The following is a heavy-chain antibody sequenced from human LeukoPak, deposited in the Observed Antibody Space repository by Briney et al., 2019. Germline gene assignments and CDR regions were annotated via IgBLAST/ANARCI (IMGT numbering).Heavy chain of an antibody. J-gene: IGHJ6*02. CDR1: GYTFTSYH. Sequence: ASVKVSCKASGYTFTSYHMHWVRQAPGQGLEWMGIINPSGGSTSYAQKFQGRVTMTRDTSTSTVYMELSSLRSEDTAVYYCARALGITGTTQTYYYYGMDVWGQGTTVTVSS. CDR3: ARALGITGTTQTYYYYGMDV. D-gene: IGHD1-7*01. V-gene: IGHV1-46*01. CDR2: INPSGGST.